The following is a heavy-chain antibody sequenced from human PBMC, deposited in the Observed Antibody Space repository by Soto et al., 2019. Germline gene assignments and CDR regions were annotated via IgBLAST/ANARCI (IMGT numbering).Heavy chain of an antibody. CDR2: IFYSGRT. V-gene: IGHV4-30-4*01. J-gene: IGHJ4*02. CDR1: GGSVNSVDYY. Sequence: PSETLSLTCTVSGGSVNSVDYYWSWIRQPPGEGLEWIGYIFYSGRTDYNPSLKSRVSISVDTSKNQFSLELTSVTAADTAVYYCARIQRDTAFGHFDYWGRGTLVTVSS. CDR3: ARIQRDTAFGHFDY. D-gene: IGHD5-18*01.